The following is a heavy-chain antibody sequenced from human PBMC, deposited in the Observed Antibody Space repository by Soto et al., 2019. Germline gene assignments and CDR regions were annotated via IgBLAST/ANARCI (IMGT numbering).Heavy chain of an antibody. Sequence: ETLSLSCAASGFTFSTYAMTWVRQAPGRGLEWVSTILHDETPFYTDSVKGRFTISRDNVGGTLYLQMNGLRVEDAALYYCAKDLFPTSGQRFFFESWGQGSLVTVSS. CDR2: ILHDETP. CDR3: AKDLFPTSGQRFFFES. D-gene: IGHD2-21*01. V-gene: IGHV3-23*01. CDR1: GFTFSTYA. J-gene: IGHJ4*02.